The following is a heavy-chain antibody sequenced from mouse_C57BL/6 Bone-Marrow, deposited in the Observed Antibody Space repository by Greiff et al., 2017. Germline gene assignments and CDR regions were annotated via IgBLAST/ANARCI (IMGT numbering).Heavy chain of an antibody. CDR3: ARAYYYYAMDY. CDR1: GYTFTSYG. D-gene: IGHD2-10*01. CDR2: INPSSGYT. Sequence: QVQLQQSGAELAKPGASVKLSCKASGYTFTSYGMHWVKQRPGKGLEWIGYINPSSGYTKYKQKFKDKATLTADKSSSTAYMQLSSLTYEDSAVYYCARAYYYYAMDYWGQGTSVTVSS. J-gene: IGHJ4*01. V-gene: IGHV1-7*01.